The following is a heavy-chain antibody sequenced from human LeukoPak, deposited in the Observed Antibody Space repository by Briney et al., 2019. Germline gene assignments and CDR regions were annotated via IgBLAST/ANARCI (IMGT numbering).Heavy chain of an antibody. D-gene: IGHD6-13*01. CDR3: ARSFPQKGIAAAGANYYYYYGMDV. CDR2: ISSSSSYI. V-gene: IGHV3-21*01. J-gene: IGHJ6*02. Sequence: KPGGSLRLSCAASGFTFSSYSMNWVRQAPGKGLEWVSSISSSSSYIYYADSVKGRFTISRDNAKNSLYLQMNSLRAEDTAVYYCARSFPQKGIAAAGANYYYYYGMDVWGQGTTVTVSS. CDR1: GFTFSSYS.